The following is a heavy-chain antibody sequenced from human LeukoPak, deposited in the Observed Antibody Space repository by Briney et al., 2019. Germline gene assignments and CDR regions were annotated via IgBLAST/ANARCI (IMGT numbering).Heavy chain of an antibody. J-gene: IGHJ4*02. Sequence: GVSLTLSCSASGFTFYDYGMSWLPQAPGKGLEGVSDINLNGGRTVCADSVKGRFTISRGNAKSTVYLQMNSLRAEDTTFDYCARDYCGGDCYPFDYWGQGTLVTVSS. CDR2: INLNGGRT. V-gene: IGHV3-20*04. CDR1: GFTFYDYG. D-gene: IGHD2-21*02. CDR3: ARDYCGGDCYPFDY.